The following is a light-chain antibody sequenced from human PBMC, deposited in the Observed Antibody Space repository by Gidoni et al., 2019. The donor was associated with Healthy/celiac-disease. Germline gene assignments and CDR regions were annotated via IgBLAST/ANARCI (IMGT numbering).Light chain of an antibody. CDR2: WAS. Sequence: DIVMTQSPDSLAVSLGARATINCKSSQSVLYSSNNTNYLAWYQQKPGQPPKLLIYWASTRESGVPDRFSGSGSGTDFTLTISSLQAEDVAVYYCQQYYSTLTWTFGQGTKVEIK. J-gene: IGKJ1*01. CDR1: QSVLYSSNNTNY. V-gene: IGKV4-1*01. CDR3: QQYYSTLTWT.